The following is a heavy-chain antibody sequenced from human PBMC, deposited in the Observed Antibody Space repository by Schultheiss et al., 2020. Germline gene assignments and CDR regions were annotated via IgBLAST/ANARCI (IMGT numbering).Heavy chain of an antibody. CDR2: IDWDDDK. CDR1: GFSLSTSGVG. Sequence: SGPTLVKPTQTLTLTCTFSGFSLSTSGVGVGWIRQPPGKALEWLARIDWDDDKYYSTSLKTRLTISKDTSKNQVVLTMTNMDPVDTATYYCARAHSSGSGVWFDPWGQGTLVNVSS. J-gene: IGHJ5*02. CDR3: ARAHSSGSGVWFDP. V-gene: IGHV2-70*11. D-gene: IGHD6-19*01.